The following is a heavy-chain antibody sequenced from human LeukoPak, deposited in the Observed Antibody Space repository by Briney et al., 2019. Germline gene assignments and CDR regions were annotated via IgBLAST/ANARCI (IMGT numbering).Heavy chain of an antibody. Sequence: ASVKVSCKASGYTFNSFVISWVRQAPGQGLEWMGWISAYNGNTHYPEKLQGRLTMTTDTSTSTAYMELRSLRSDDTAIYYCARDTVMMVGSYYYGKDVWGQGTTVTVSS. V-gene: IGHV1-18*01. CDR1: GYTFNSFV. CDR2: ISAYNGNT. CDR3: ARDTVMMVGSYYYGKDV. J-gene: IGHJ6*02. D-gene: IGHD2-15*01.